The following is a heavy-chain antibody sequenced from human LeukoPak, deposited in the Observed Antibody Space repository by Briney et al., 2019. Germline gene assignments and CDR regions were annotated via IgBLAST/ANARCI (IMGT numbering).Heavy chain of an antibody. Sequence: SETLSLTRAVYGGSLCGYFWSWIRHPPGKGLEWIGEINHSRSTNYNPSLKSRVTISVDTSKNQFSLKLSSVTAADTAVYYCARDRTYYYGSVSKCRFDYWGQGTLVTVSS. D-gene: IGHD3-10*01. CDR2: INHSRST. V-gene: IGHV4-34*01. CDR1: GGSLCGYF. J-gene: IGHJ4*02. CDR3: ARDRTYYYGSVSKCRFDY.